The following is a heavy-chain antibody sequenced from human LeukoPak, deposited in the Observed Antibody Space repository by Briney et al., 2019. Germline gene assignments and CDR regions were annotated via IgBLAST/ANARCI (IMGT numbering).Heavy chain of an antibody. CDR3: ARDRLAPYWYFDL. J-gene: IGHJ2*01. V-gene: IGHV3-48*02. CDR1: GFTFSSYS. CDR2: ISSSSDTI. Sequence: GGSLRLSCAASGFTFSSYSMNWVRQAPGKGLEWVSYISSSSDTIYYADSVKGRFTISRDNAKNSLYLQMNSLGDEGTAVYYCARDRLAPYWYFDLWGRGTLVTVSS. D-gene: IGHD6-19*01.